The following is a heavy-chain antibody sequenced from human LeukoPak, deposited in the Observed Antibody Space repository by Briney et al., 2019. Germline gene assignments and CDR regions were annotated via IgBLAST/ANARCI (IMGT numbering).Heavy chain of an antibody. CDR1: GGSISSGSYY. CDR2: IYTSGST. CDR3: AREGGYYDSSGYYYHFDY. J-gene: IGHJ4*02. V-gene: IGHV4-61*02. D-gene: IGHD3-22*01. Sequence: PSETLSLTCTVSGGSISSGSYYWSWIRQPAGKGLEWIGRIYTSGSTNYNPSLKSRVTISVDTSKNQFSLKLSSVTAADTAVYYCAREGGYYDSSGYYYHFDYWGQGTLVTVSS.